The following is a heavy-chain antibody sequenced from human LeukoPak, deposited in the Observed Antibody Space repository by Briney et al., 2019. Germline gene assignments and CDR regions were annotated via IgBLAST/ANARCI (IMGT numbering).Heavy chain of an antibody. Sequence: KPSETLSLTCTVSGVSMTNYYWTWIRQPPGKGLEWIGYIYYSGSTNYNPSLMSRVTISVDTSKNHFSLRLSSVTAADTAVYYCARSGFYNTGWAHFDSWGQGALVTVSS. J-gene: IGHJ4*02. CDR2: IYYSGST. D-gene: IGHD6-19*01. CDR3: ARSGFYNTGWAHFDS. CDR1: GVSMTNYY. V-gene: IGHV4-59*08.